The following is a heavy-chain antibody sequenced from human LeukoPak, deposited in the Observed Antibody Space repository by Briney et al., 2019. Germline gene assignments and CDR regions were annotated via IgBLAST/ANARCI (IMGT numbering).Heavy chain of an antibody. J-gene: IGHJ3*02. Sequence: SETLSLTCTVSGGSISSSSYYWGWIRQPPGKGLEWIGSIYYSGSTYYSPSLKSRVTISVDTSKNQFSLKLSSVTAADTAVYYCARHSSIAASWCAFDIWGQGTMVTVSS. V-gene: IGHV4-39*01. CDR1: GGSISSSSYY. D-gene: IGHD6-6*01. CDR3: ARHSSIAASWCAFDI. CDR2: IYYSGST.